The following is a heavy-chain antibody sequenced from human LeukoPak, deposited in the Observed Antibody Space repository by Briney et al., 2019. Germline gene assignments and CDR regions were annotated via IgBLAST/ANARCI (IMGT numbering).Heavy chain of an antibody. J-gene: IGHJ4*02. CDR3: ARLGRYSSGWYET. CDR1: GGSISSYY. Sequence: PSETLSLTCTVSGGSISSYYWSWIRQPPGKGLEWIGYIYYSGSTNYNPSLKSRVTISVDTSKNQFSPKLSSVTAADTAVYYCARLGRYSSGWYETGGQGTLVTVSS. V-gene: IGHV4-59*08. CDR2: IYYSGST. D-gene: IGHD6-19*01.